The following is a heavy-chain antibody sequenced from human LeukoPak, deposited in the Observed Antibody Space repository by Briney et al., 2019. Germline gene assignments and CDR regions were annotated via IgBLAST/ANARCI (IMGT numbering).Heavy chain of an antibody. D-gene: IGHD1-26*01. CDR1: GFTFSSYS. CDR2: ISSSSSYI. V-gene: IGHV3-21*01. J-gene: IGHJ3*02. Sequence: GGSLRLSCAASGFTFSSYSMNWVRQAPGKGLEWVSSISSSSSYIYYADSVKGRFTISRDDAKNSLYLQMNSLRAEDTAVYYCARGGSGSYLYFDIWGQGTMVTVSS. CDR3: ARGGSGSYLYFDI.